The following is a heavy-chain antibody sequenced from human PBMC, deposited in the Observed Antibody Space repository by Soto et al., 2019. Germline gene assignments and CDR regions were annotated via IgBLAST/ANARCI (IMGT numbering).Heavy chain of an antibody. V-gene: IGHV3-30-3*01. CDR3: ARETITETPYYYYGMDV. D-gene: IGHD5-12*01. J-gene: IGHJ6*02. CDR1: GFTFSSYA. CDR2: ISYDGSNK. Sequence: QVQLVESGGGVVQPGRSLRLSCAASGFTFSSYAMHWVRQAPGKGLEWVAVISYDGSNKYYADSVKGRFTISRDNSKNTLYLQMNSLRAEDTAVYYCARETITETPYYYYGMDVWGQGTTVTVSS.